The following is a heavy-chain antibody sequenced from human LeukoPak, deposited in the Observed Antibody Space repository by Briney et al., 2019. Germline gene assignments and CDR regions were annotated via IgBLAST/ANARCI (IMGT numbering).Heavy chain of an antibody. D-gene: IGHD2-8*01. J-gene: IGHJ1*01. CDR3: ARYRWGCTNGVCYPRAQYFQH. Sequence: PSETLSLTCTVSGGSISSSTYHWGWIRQPPGKGLEWIGTIYYTGTTYYNPSLQSRLTISVDTSKNQFSLKLSSVTAADTAVYYCARYRWGCTNGVCYPRAQYFQHWGQGTLVTVSS. CDR1: GGSISSSTYH. CDR2: IYYTGTT. V-gene: IGHV4-39*07.